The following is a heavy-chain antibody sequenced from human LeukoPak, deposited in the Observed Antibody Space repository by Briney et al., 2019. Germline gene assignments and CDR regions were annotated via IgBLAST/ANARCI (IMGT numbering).Heavy chain of an antibody. CDR3: ARDPGGPTNDYGDPLDY. CDR2: IYYSGST. V-gene: IGHV4-59*12. J-gene: IGHJ4*02. Sequence: PSETLSLTCTVSGGSISSYYWSWIRQPPGKGLEWIGYIYYSGSTNYNPSLKSRVTISVDTSKNQFSLKLSSVTAADTAVYYCARDPGGPTNDYGDPLDYWGQGTLVTVSS. CDR1: GGSISSYY. D-gene: IGHD4-17*01.